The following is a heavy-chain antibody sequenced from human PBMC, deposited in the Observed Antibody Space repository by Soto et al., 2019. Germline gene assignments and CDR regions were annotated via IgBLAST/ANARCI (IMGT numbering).Heavy chain of an antibody. D-gene: IGHD4-4*01. Sequence: QLQLQESGSGLVKPSQTLSLNCAVSAGSISSGGYSWSWLRLPPGKGLEWIGYIYHGESTNYNPSRRRRVTISVDRAKNQLSLILKSVTPADTAVYYCARDSRSTTTYGLDVWGQGTTVTVSS. CDR2: IYHGEST. CDR1: AGSISSGGYS. CDR3: ARDSRSTTTYGLDV. V-gene: IGHV4-30-2*01. J-gene: IGHJ6*02.